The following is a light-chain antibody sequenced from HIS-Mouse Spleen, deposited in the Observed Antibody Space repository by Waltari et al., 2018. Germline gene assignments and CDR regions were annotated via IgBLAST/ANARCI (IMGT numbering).Light chain of an antibody. CDR2: EGS. J-gene: IGLJ2*01. V-gene: IGLV2-23*01. CDR3: CSYAGSSTYVV. CDR1: SSYVGSYNL. Sequence: QSALTQPASVSGSPGQSITISCTGTSSYVGSYNLSSWYQQHPGKAPKLMIYEGSKRPSGVSNRFSGSKSANTASLTISGLQAEDEADYYCCSYAGSSTYVVFGGGTKLTVL.